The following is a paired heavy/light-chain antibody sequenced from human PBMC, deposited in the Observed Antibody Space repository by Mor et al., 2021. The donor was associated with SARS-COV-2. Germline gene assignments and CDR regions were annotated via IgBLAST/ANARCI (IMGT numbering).Light chain of an antibody. V-gene: IGKV4-1*01. CDR2: WAS. CDR1: QNILYSSDNKNY. J-gene: IGKJ2*01. Sequence: DIVMTQSPDSLTVSLGERATINCKSSQNILYSSDNKNYLAWYQQKPGQPLRLLISWASTRESGVPDRFSGSGSGTDFTLTISSLQAEDVAVYYCQQHYSTSYTFGQGTKLEI. CDR3: QQHYSTSYT.
Heavy chain of an antibody. CDR1: GYIFTDYW. Sequence: EVELLQSGAEVGEPGESLKISCQASGYIFTDYWIAWVRQIPGKRLEWLGLIYPDDSDTRYNPFFQGQVSISVDKSINTAYLHFSSLKASKNAMYYCARLFRDQDLAPGYFDLWGQGTLVIVSS. J-gene: IGHJ4*02. CDR3: ARLFRDQDLAPGYFDL. CDR2: IYPDDSDT. V-gene: IGHV5-51*01.